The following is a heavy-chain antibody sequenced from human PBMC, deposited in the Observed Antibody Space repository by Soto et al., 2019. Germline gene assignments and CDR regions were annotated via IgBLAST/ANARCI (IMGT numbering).Heavy chain of an antibody. CDR2: ISPYNGNT. CDR3: ARGARNYDYVWGSYRLAPTDY. CDR1: GYIFTSYG. J-gene: IGHJ4*02. Sequence: GASVKVSCKTSGYIFTSYGISWVRQAPGQGLEWMGWISPYNGNTNYAQKVQGRVTMITDTSTSTVYMELRSLRSDDTAVYYCARGARNYDYVWGSYRLAPTDYWGQGTLVTGSS. V-gene: IGHV1-18*01. D-gene: IGHD3-16*02.